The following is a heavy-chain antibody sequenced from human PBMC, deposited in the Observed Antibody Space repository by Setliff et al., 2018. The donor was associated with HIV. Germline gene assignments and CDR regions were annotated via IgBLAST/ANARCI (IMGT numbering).Heavy chain of an antibody. CDR1: GGSISSSSYY. D-gene: IGHD1-26*01. CDR2: IYYSGST. J-gene: IGHJ4*02. Sequence: SETLSLTCTVSGGSISSSSYYWGWIRQPPGKGLEWIGSIYYSGSTYYNPSLKSRVTISVDTSKNQFSLKLSSVTAADTAVYYCARAPPYKWEPSQDYWGQGTLVTVSS. V-gene: IGHV4-39*07. CDR3: ARAPPYKWEPSQDY.